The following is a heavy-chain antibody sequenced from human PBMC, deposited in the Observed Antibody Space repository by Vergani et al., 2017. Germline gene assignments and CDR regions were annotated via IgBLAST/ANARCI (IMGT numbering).Heavy chain of an antibody. V-gene: IGHV3-33*01. CDR1: GLTFNQYG. J-gene: IGHJ5*02. D-gene: IGHD1-14*01. CDR3: ARDLRLLYNRFDA. Sequence: QVQLVESGGGVVQPGRSLILSCAASGLTFNQYGMHWVRQAPGKGLEWVAVTWYDGNNKQYADSVKGRFTISSDNSKSTMYLRMNSLRDEDTGVYYCARDLRLLYNRFDAWGQGTLVTVSS. CDR2: TWYDGNNK.